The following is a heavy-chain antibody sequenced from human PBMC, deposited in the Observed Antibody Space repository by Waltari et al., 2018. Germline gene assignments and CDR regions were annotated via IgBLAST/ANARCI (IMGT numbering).Heavy chain of an antibody. CDR3: ARPVGNET. CDR1: GFSVSGVY. CDR2: IYSGGST. V-gene: IGHV3-53*01. Sequence: EVQLVESGGGLVKPGGSLRVSWAAAGFSVSGVYMTWVRQAPGKGLQWVSIIYSGGSTYYADSVKGRFTISRDNSKNTVFLQMNSLRVDDTAVYYCARPVGNETWGQGTLVTVSS. D-gene: IGHD1-26*01. J-gene: IGHJ5*02.